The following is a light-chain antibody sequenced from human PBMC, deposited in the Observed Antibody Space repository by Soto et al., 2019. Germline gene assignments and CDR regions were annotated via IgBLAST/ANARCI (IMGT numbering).Light chain of an antibody. J-gene: IGKJ2*01. CDR2: DAS. V-gene: IGKV3-20*01. Sequence: EVVLTQSPGTLSLSPGERATLSCRASQSVSSDYLAWYQQKPGQAPRLLIYDASRRATGIPDRFSGSGSGTDFTLTISRLESEDFAVYYCQQYGRTFGQGTKLEIK. CDR1: QSVSSDY. CDR3: QQYGRT.